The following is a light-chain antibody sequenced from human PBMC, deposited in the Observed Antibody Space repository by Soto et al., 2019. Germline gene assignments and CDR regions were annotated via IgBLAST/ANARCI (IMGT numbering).Light chain of an antibody. Sequence: VVLTQSPLSLPVTLGQPASISCRSSQSLVYRDGNTYLNWFQQRPGQSPRRLIDEVSDRDSVGVARFGGSGSGTGFRRIISRVEADDGEFYYCMQDTHCPAYSFGQGTKREIK. V-gene: IGKV2-30*01. CDR1: QSLVYRDGNTY. CDR2: EVS. CDR3: MQDTHCPAYS. J-gene: IGKJ2*03.